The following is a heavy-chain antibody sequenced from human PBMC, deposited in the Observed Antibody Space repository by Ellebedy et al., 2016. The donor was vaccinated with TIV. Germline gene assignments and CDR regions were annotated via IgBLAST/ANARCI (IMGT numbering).Heavy chain of an antibody. D-gene: IGHD3-9*01. CDR3: TTGDILTA. CDR1: GFTFSNAW. V-gene: IGHV3-15*01. J-gene: IGHJ5*02. Sequence: GESLKISCAASGFTFSNAWMHWVRQAPGRGLEWVGRIKSKSDGGTTDYAAPVKGRLTISRDDSRNTLHLQMNSLKTEGTAVYYCTTGDILTAWGQGTLVTVSS. CDR2: IKSKSDGGTT.